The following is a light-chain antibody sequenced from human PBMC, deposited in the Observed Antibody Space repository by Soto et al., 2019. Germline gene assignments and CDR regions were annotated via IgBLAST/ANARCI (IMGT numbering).Light chain of an antibody. V-gene: IGKV1-27*01. CDR3: QKFTAVPT. CDR1: QAINNY. CDR2: AAS. Sequence: DIQMTQSPSSLSASVGDRVTITCRASQAINNYLAWYQQKPGKVPTLLISAASTLQSGVPSRFSGSGSGTDITLTISSLQPEDVATYYCQKFTAVPTFGGGTKVEI. J-gene: IGKJ4*01.